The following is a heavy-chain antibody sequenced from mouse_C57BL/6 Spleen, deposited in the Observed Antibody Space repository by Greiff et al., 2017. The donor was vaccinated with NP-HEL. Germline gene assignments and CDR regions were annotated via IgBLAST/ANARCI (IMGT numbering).Heavy chain of an antibody. V-gene: IGHV3-1*01. J-gene: IGHJ1*03. Sequence: VMLVESGPGMVKPSQSLSLTCTVTGYSITSGYDWHWIRHFPGNKLEWMGYISYSGSTHYNPSLKSRISITHDTSKNHFFLKLNSVTTEDTATYYCARDWGHYYGSSYGYFDVWGTGTTVTVSS. CDR3: ARDWGHYYGSSYGYFDV. D-gene: IGHD1-1*01. CDR2: ISYSGST. CDR1: GYSITSGYD.